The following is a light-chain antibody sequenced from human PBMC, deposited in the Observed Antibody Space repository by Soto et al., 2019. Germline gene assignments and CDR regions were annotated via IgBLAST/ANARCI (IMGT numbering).Light chain of an antibody. CDR3: CSYTTNGTWV. V-gene: IGLV2-14*01. J-gene: IGLJ3*02. CDR2: EVN. Sequence: QSVLTQPASVSGSRGQSITISCTGTSSDVGGYEFVSWYQQSPGKAPKLLIYEVNNRPSGVSNRFSGSKSGNTASLTISGLQAEDEADYYCCSYTTNGTWVPGGGPQLTVL. CDR1: SSDVGGYEF.